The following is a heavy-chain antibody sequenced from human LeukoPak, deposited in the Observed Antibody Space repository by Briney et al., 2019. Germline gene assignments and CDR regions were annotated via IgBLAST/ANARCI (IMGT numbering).Heavy chain of an antibody. CDR1: GGSISSSSYC. Sequence: PSETLSLTCTVSGGSISSSSYCWGWIRQPPGKGLEWIGSICYSGSTFYNPSLKSRVTLSVDTSKNQFSLQLNSVTPEDTAVYYCARAAIDTSGYYSFDYWGQGTLVTVSS. CDR2: ICYSGST. J-gene: IGHJ4*02. V-gene: IGHV4-39*01. D-gene: IGHD3-22*01. CDR3: ARAAIDTSGYYSFDY.